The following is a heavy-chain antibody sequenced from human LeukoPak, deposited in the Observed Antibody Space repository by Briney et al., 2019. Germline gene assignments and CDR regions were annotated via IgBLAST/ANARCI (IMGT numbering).Heavy chain of an antibody. CDR2: IYPGDSDT. V-gene: IGHV5-51*01. J-gene: IGHJ6*03. CDR1: GYSFTSYW. Sequence: GESLKISCKGSGYSFTSYWIGWVRQMPGKGLEWVGIIYPGDSDTRYSPSFQGQVTISADKSISTAYLQWSSLKASDTAMYYCARRVVVVVPAATENYYYYYMDVWGKGTTVTVSS. CDR3: ARRVVVVVPAATENYYYYYMDV. D-gene: IGHD2-2*01.